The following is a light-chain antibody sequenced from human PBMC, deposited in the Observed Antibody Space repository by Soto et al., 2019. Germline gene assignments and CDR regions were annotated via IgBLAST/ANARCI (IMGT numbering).Light chain of an antibody. J-gene: IGLJ3*02. CDR1: SSNIGSNT. V-gene: IGLV1-44*01. Sequence: QSVLPQPPSASGTPGQRVTISCSGSSSNIGSNTVNWYQQLPGTAPKLLIYSNNQRPSGVHDRFSGSKSGTAASLAISGLQSEDEAYYYCAAWDDSLNGVFGGGTKLTVL. CDR3: AAWDDSLNGV. CDR2: SNN.